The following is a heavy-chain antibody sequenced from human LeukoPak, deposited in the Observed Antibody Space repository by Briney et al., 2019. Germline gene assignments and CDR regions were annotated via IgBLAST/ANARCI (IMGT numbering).Heavy chain of an antibody. D-gene: IGHD6-13*01. CDR2: IYHSGTT. Sequence: SETLSLTCTVSGGSISYYYWSWIRQPPGEGLEWIGHIYHSGTTNYNPSFMSRVTMSVDTSKSHFSLKLSSVTAADTAVYYCVRHAATRHNYGMDVWGKGPRSSSPQ. J-gene: IGHJ6*01. V-gene: IGHV4-59*08. CDR3: VRHAATRHNYGMDV. CDR1: GGSISYYY.